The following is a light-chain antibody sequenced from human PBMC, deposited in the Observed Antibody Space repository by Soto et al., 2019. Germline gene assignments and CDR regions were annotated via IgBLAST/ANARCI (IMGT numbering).Light chain of an antibody. Sequence: EIVLTQSPATLSLSPGERATLSCRASQSVSSYLAWYQQKPGQAPRLLIYDASNRATGIPARFSGSGSGTDFTHTVSSLEPEDFAVYYCQQRSYWPRTFGQGTKLEIK. V-gene: IGKV3-11*01. CDR3: QQRSYWPRT. CDR1: QSVSSY. J-gene: IGKJ2*01. CDR2: DAS.